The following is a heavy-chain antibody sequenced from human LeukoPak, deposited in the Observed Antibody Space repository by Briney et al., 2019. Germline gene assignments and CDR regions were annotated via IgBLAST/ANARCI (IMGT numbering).Heavy chain of an antibody. V-gene: IGHV4-59*01. Sequence: SETLSLTCTVSGGSLNTYSWSWIRQPPGKGLEWLGFIYYSGSTNYTPSLKGRVTISVDTSKNQFSLKLSSVTAADTAVYYCARNLIVVFNDAFDIWGQGTMVTVSS. J-gene: IGHJ3*02. CDR1: GGSLNTYS. CDR2: IYYSGST. D-gene: IGHD3-22*01. CDR3: ARNLIVVFNDAFDI.